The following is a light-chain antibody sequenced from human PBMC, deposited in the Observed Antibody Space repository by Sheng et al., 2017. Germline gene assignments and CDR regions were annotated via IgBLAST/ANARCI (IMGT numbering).Light chain of an antibody. Sequence: EIVLTQSPATLSLSPGERATLSCRASQSVSSHLAWYQQKPGQAPRLLIYDASNRATGIPARFSGSGSGTDFTLTISSLEPEDFAVYYCQQSTIWPRGWTFGQGTKVEIK. CDR2: DAS. J-gene: IGKJ1*01. V-gene: IGKV3-11*01. CDR1: QSVSSH. CDR3: QQSTIWPRGWT.